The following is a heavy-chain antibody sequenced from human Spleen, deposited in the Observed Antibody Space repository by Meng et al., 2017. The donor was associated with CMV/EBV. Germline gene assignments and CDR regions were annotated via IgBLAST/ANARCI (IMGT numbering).Heavy chain of an antibody. Sequence: GSLRLSCNVSGGSVRTGSHCWSWIRQPPGKRLEWIGYVYYSGSTNYNPSLRSRVTVSLDTSKNQFSLKLTSVIAADTAMYYCARAYYDSTGSYYGLDVWGHGTTVTVSS. D-gene: IGHD3-22*01. J-gene: IGHJ6*02. CDR1: GGSVRTGSHC. CDR3: ARAYYDSTGSYYGLDV. V-gene: IGHV4-61*01. CDR2: VYYSGST.